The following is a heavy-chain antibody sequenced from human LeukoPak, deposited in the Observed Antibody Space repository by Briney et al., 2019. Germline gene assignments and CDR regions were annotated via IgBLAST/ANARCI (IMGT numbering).Heavy chain of an antibody. V-gene: IGHV3-33*01. D-gene: IGHD6-13*01. CDR2: IWYDGSNK. CDR1: GFTFNHYG. Sequence: GRSLRLSCAASGFTFNHYGMHWVRQAPGKGLEWVAVIWYDGSNKYYGDSVKGRFTISRDNSKNTLYLQMNSLRAEDTAVYYCARGSSSWYPFDYWGQGTLVTVSS. J-gene: IGHJ4*02. CDR3: ARGSSSWYPFDY.